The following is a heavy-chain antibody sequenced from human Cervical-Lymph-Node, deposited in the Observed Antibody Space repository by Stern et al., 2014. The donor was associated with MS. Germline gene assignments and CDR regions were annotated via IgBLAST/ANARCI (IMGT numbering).Heavy chain of an antibody. CDR1: GFTFSSYS. J-gene: IGHJ4*02. V-gene: IGHV3-21*01. Sequence: EVQLVESGGGLVKPGGSLRLSCAASGFTFSSYSMNWVRQAPGKGLECVSSISSSSSYIYYADSVKGRFTISRDNAKNSLYLQMNSLRAEDTAVYYCARDSSSWYSADYWGQGTLVTVSS. CDR2: ISSSSSYI. D-gene: IGHD6-13*01. CDR3: ARDSSSWYSADY.